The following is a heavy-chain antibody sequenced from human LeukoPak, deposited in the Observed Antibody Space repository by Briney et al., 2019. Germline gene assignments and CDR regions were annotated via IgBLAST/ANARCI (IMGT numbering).Heavy chain of an antibody. CDR2: ISYDGSNK. CDR1: GFTFSSYA. Sequence: GGSLRLSCAASGFTFSSYAMHWVRQAPGKGLEWVAVISYDGSNKYYADSVKGRFTISRDNSKNTLYLQMNSLRAEDTAVYYCARDWIGPSDYWGQGTLVTVSS. CDR3: ARDWIGPSDY. D-gene: IGHD2-2*03. J-gene: IGHJ4*02. V-gene: IGHV3-30-3*01.